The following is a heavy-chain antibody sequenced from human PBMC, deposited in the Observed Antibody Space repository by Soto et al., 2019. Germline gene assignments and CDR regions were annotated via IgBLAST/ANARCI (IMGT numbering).Heavy chain of an antibody. J-gene: IGHJ4*02. D-gene: IGHD6-19*01. Sequence: EVQLVESGGGLIQPGGSLRLSCAASGFTVSSKYMTWVRQAPGKGLEWVSVIYGGGTTYYADSVKGLFTISRDNSKNTLYLQMNSLRAEDTAVYYCVQTTGWPGFDFWGQGTRVTVSS. CDR1: GFTVSSKY. V-gene: IGHV3-53*01. CDR2: IYGGGTT. CDR3: VQTTGWPGFDF.